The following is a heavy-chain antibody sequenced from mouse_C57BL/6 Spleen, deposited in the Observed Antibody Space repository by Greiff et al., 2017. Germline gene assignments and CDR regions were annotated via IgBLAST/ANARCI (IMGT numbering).Heavy chain of an antibody. D-gene: IGHD3-2*02. CDR2: IWSGGST. CDR3: ARNPAQATYFAY. CDR1: GFSLTSYG. V-gene: IGHV2-2*01. Sequence: VKLMESGPGLVQPSQSLSITCTASGFSLTSYGVHWVRQSPGKGLEWLGVIWSGGSTDYNATFISRLSISKDNSKSQVFCKMNSLQADDTAIYYCARNPAQATYFAYWGQVALVTVSA. J-gene: IGHJ3*01.